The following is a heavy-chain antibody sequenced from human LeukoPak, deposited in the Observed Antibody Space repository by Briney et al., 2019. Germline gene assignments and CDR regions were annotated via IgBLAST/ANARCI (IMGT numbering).Heavy chain of an antibody. D-gene: IGHD3-10*01. Sequence: GGSLRLSCAASGFTLGSDAMSWVLQAPGKGPEWVAAISADGGSTYYTDSVKGRFSISRDTSKNTLYLQMNSLRVEDTAVYYCAISSYGSGPYYYGMDVWGQGTTVTVPS. J-gene: IGHJ6*02. CDR3: AISSYGSGPYYYGMDV. V-gene: IGHV3-23*01. CDR1: GFTLGSDA. CDR2: ISADGGST.